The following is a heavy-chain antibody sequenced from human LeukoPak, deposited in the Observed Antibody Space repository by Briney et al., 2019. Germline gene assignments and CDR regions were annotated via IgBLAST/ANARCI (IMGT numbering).Heavy chain of an antibody. J-gene: IGHJ3*02. D-gene: IGHD3-22*01. CDR2: INHSGST. CDR1: GGSFSGYY. V-gene: IGHV4-34*01. CDR3: ASTITMIVGKPDAFDI. Sequence: SETLSLTCAVSGGSFSGYYWNWIRQSPGKWLEWIGEINHSGSTHYNPSLKSRVTISVDTSQKQFSLRLTSVTAADTAVYYCASTITMIVGKPDAFDIWGQGTMVTVSS.